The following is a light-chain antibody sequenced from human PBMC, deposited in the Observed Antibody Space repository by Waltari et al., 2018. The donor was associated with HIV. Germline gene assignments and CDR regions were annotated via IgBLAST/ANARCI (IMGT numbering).Light chain of an antibody. Sequence: DIVMTQYPDSLALSLGERATINCKSSLTVLYSSNNKNYLAWYQQKPGQPPKLLFYWASTRESGVPDRFSGSGSGTDFTLTISSLQAEDVAVYYCQQYYSTPWTFGQGAKVEIK. J-gene: IGKJ1*01. CDR3: QQYYSTPWT. CDR1: LTVLYSSNNKNY. V-gene: IGKV4-1*01. CDR2: WAS.